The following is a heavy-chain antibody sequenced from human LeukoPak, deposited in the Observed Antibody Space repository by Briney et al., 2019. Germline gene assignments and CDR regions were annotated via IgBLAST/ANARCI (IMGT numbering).Heavy chain of an antibody. J-gene: IGHJ6*02. CDR3: ARGSGIYYYYGMDV. CDR1: GYTFTSYG. D-gene: IGHD3-10*01. CDR2: ISAYNGNT. Sequence: GASVKVSCKASGYTFTSYGISWVRQAPGQGLEWMGWISAYNGNTNDAQKLQGRVTMTTDTSTSTAYMELRSLRTDDTAVYYCARGSGIYYYYGMDVWGQGTTVTVSS. V-gene: IGHV1-18*01.